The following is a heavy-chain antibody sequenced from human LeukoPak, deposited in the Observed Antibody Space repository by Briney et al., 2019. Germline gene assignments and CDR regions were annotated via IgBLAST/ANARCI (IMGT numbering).Heavy chain of an antibody. CDR1: GFTFSSYG. CDR2: ISYDGSNK. CDR3: AKDRNYYGSGSYPTYYYYGMDV. D-gene: IGHD3-10*01. Sequence: PGRSLRLSCAASGFTFSSYGMHWVRQAPGKGLEWVAVISYDGSNKYYADSVKGRSTISRDNSKNTLYLQMNSLRAEDTAVYYCAKDRNYYGSGSYPTYYYYGMDVWGKGTTVTVSS. J-gene: IGHJ6*04. V-gene: IGHV3-30*18.